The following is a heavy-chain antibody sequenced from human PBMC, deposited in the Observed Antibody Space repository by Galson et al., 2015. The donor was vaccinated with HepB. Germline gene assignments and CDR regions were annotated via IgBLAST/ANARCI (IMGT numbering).Heavy chain of an antibody. V-gene: IGHV3-23*01. CDR2: ISGSGDST. J-gene: IGHJ4*02. D-gene: IGHD1-1*01. Sequence: SLRLSCAASGFTFSSNAMSWVRQAPGKGLEWVSTISGSGDSTYYADSVKGRFTISRDNSRNSVRAEDTAVYYCSDWYEKHTFDHWGQGTLVTVSS. CDR3: SDWYEKHTFDH. CDR1: GFTFSSNA.